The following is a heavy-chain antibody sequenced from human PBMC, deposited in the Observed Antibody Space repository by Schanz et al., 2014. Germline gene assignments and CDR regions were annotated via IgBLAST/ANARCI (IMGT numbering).Heavy chain of an antibody. D-gene: IGHD2-21*01. CDR3: ERGIAGSDASNDFDY. CDR2: INTGSGDT. CDR1: GYTFTTYA. J-gene: IGHJ4*02. V-gene: IGHV1-3*04. Sequence: QIQLVQSGPEVKKPGATVKVSCKASGYTFTTYAMSWVRQAPGQRLEWMGWINTGSGDTKYSQNFQGRVTITRDTSASTAYMELSNLRTVNTAVYAFERGIAGSDASNDFDYWGQGTLVTVSS.